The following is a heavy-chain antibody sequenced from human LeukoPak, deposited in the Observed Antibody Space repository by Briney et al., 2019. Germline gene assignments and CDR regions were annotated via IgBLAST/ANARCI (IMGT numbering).Heavy chain of an antibody. J-gene: IGHJ4*02. CDR3: AFMVRGDTKLDY. CDR2: INPNSGGT. CDR1: GYTFTGYY. Sequence: ASVTVSCKASGYTFTGYYMHWVRQAPGQGLEWMGWINPNSGGTNYAQKFQGRVTMTRDTSISTAYMELSRLRSDDTAVYYCAFMVRGDTKLDYWGQGTLVTVSS. V-gene: IGHV1-2*02. D-gene: IGHD3-10*01.